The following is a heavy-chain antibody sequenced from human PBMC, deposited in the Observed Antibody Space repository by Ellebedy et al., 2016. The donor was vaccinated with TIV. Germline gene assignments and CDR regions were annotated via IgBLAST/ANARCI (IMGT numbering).Heavy chain of an antibody. J-gene: IGHJ4*02. CDR2: ISHDGSNE. CDR3: ATENFLAGFY. CDR1: GLTFSSHD. V-gene: IGHV3-30*01. Sequence: PGGSLRLSCAVSGLTFSSHDMHWVRQAPGKGLEWVALISHDGSNEYYAESVKGRFTISRDNSKNTLYMQMNSLRTEDTAVYYCATENFLAGFYWGQGALVTVSS. D-gene: IGHD6-19*01.